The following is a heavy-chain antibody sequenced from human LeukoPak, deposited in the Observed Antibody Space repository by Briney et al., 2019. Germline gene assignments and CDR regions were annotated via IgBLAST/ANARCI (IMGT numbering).Heavy chain of an antibody. D-gene: IGHD5-18*01. CDR3: TTAPGAWIQLFY. V-gene: IGHV3-15*06. Sequence: PGGSLRLSCAASEFTFSSYSMNWVRLAPGKGLEWVGLITSKSDGGTTHYAAPVKGRFTISRDDSKNTLFMQMNSLKTEDTGVYYCTTAPGAWIQLFYWGQGTLVTVSS. CDR2: ITSKSDGGTT. CDR1: EFTFSSYS. J-gene: IGHJ4*02.